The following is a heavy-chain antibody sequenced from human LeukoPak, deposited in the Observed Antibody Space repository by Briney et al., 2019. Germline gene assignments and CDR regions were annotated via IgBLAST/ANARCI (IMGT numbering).Heavy chain of an antibody. Sequence: GGSLRLSCAASGFTFSSFGMSWVRQAPGKGPEWVSSISSSSSSIYYADSVRGRFTISRDNAKNSLFLQMNSLRAEDTAVYYCVRGGGSSPYYFDYWGQGTLVTVSS. CDR2: ISSSSSSI. D-gene: IGHD6-6*01. J-gene: IGHJ4*02. CDR1: GFTFSSFG. V-gene: IGHV3-21*01. CDR3: VRGGGSSPYYFDY.